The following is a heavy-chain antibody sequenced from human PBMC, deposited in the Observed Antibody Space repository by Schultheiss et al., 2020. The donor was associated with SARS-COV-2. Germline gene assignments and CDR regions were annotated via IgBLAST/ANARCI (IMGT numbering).Heavy chain of an antibody. CDR3: ARDLQLDFDL. CDR2: IYYSGST. J-gene: IGHJ2*01. CDR1: GGSVSSGSYY. Sequence: SETLSLTCTVSGGSVSSGSYYWSWIRQPPGKGLEWIGYIYYSGSTNYNPSLKSRVTISVDTSKNQFSLKLSSVTAADTAVYYCARDLQLDFDLWGRGTLVTVSS. V-gene: IGHV4-61*01. D-gene: IGHD6-19*01.